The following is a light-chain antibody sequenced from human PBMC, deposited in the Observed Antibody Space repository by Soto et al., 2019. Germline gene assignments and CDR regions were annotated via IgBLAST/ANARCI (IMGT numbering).Light chain of an antibody. CDR1: SSDVGSYNF. CDR3: TSYTNSGTYI. CDR2: DVN. J-gene: IGLJ1*01. Sequence: QSVLTQPASVSGSPGQSITISCTGTSSDVGSYNFVSWYQHHPDKVPKLIIFDVNNRPSGISNRFSGSKSDNTASLTISGLQAEDEADYYCTSYTNSGTYILGTGTKLTVL. V-gene: IGLV2-14*03.